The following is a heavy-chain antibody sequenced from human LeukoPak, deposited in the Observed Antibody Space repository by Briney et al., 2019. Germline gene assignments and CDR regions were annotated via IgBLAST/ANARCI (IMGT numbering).Heavy chain of an antibody. V-gene: IGHV3-21*01. CDR3: ARDKRGILLWFGKGDWFDP. D-gene: IGHD3-10*01. J-gene: IGHJ5*02. CDR1: GFTFSSYS. CDR2: ISSSSSYI. Sequence: PGGSLRLSCAASGFTFSSYSMNWVRQAPGKGLEWVSSISSSSSYIYYADSVKGRFTISRDNAKNSLYLQMNSLRAEDTAVYYCARDKRGILLWFGKGDWFDPWGQGTLVTVSS.